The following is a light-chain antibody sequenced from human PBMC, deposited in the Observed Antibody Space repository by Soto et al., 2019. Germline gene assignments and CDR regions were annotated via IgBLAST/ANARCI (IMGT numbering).Light chain of an antibody. CDR2: GAS. CDR3: KQTNTFPPLT. V-gene: IGKV1-12*01. J-gene: IGKJ4*01. CDR1: QGISNW. Sequence: DIQMTQSPSSVSASVGDRVTITCRASQGISNWLAWYQQQPGKAPKLLIYGASSLQSGVPSRFSGGESGTHFTLIISSLQPEDFATYYCKQTNTFPPLTCGGGTKVEI.